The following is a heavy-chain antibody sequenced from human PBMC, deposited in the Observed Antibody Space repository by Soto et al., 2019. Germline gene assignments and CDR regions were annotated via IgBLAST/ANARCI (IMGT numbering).Heavy chain of an antibody. CDR2: IYSGGST. CDR3: ARVIAVAGTDAFDI. J-gene: IGHJ3*02. Sequence: EVQLVESGGGLVQPGGSLRLSCAASGFTVSSNYMSWVRQAPGKGLEWVSVIYSGGSTYYADSVKGRFTIYRHNSKNTLYLQMNSLRAEDTAVYYCARVIAVAGTDAFDIWGQGTMVTVSS. CDR1: GFTVSSNY. V-gene: IGHV3-53*04. D-gene: IGHD6-19*01.